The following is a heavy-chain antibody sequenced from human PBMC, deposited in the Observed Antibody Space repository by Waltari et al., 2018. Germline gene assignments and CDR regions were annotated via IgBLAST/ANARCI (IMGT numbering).Heavy chain of an antibody. Sequence: RGRRQPPGKGLEWIGYIYYSGSTNYLPSLKSRVTISVDPSKNQFSLKLRSVTAADTSVYYCASWRSSYNYRLDYWGPGPLVTVSS. CDR2: IYYSGST. CDR3: ASWRSSYNYRLDY. J-gene: IGHJ4*02. D-gene: IGHD3-16*02. V-gene: IGHV4-59*01.